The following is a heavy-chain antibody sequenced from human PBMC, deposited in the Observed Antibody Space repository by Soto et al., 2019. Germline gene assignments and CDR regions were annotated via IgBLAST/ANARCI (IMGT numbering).Heavy chain of an antibody. CDR3: AKDFPRYCSGGSCLEGFDY. V-gene: IGHV3-23*01. J-gene: IGHJ4*02. CDR1: GFTFSSYA. CDR2: ISGSGGST. Sequence: PGGSLRLSCAASGFTFSSYAMSWVRQAPGKGLEWVSAISGSGGSTYYADSVKGRFTISRDNSKNTLYLQMNSLRAEDTAVYYCAKDFPRYCSGGSCLEGFDYWGQGTLVTVSS. D-gene: IGHD2-15*01.